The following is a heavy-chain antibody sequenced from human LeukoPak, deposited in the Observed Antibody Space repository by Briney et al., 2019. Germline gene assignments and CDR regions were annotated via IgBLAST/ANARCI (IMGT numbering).Heavy chain of an antibody. CDR3: SRRTYGSGRTDY. J-gene: IGHJ4*02. V-gene: IGHV4-39*01. D-gene: IGHD3-10*01. Sequence: SETLSLTCTVSGGSISSGDYYWGWIRQPPGKGLEWIGNINFSGSTSYNPSLKSRVTISVDSSNNQFSLGLSSVTAADTAVYYCSRRTYGSGRTDYWGQGILVTVSS. CDR2: INFSGST. CDR1: GGSISSGDYY.